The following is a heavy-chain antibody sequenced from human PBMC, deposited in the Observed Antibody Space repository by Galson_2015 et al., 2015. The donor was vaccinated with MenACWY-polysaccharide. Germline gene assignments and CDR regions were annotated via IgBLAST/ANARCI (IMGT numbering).Heavy chain of an antibody. CDR2: IRHDGGYR. CDR1: GFTFSMYG. J-gene: IGHJ4*02. Sequence: SLRLSCAASGFTFSMYGIHWVRQAPGKGLEWVAFIRHDGGYRYYADSVGGQFTISRDNSRNTAFLQMSSLKTADTAVYYCAKDTPSPFPCLRDSWGRGTLVTVPS. CDR3: AKDTPSPFPCLRDS. D-gene: IGHD3-16*01. V-gene: IGHV3-30*02.